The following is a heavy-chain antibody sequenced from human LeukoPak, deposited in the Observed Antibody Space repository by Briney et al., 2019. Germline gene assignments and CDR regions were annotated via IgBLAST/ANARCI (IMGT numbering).Heavy chain of an antibody. CDR2: ISYGGSNK. CDR3: AKTTYYYDSSGYYLDY. D-gene: IGHD3-22*01. CDR1: GFTFSSYG. V-gene: IGHV3-30*18. J-gene: IGHJ4*02. Sequence: GGSLRLSCAASGFTFSSYGMHWVRQAPGKGLEWVAVISYGGSNKYYADSVKGRFTISRDNSKNTLYLQMNSLRAEDTAVYYCAKTTYYYDSSGYYLDYWGQGTLVTVSS.